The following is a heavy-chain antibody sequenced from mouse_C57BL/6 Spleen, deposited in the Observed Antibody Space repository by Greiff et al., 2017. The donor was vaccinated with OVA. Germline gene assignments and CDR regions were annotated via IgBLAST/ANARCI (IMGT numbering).Heavy chain of an antibody. D-gene: IGHD1-1*01. CDR1: GFTFSSYG. V-gene: IGHV5-6*01. J-gene: IGHJ2*01. Sequence: EVHLVESGGDLVKPGGSLKLSCAASGFTFSSYGMSWVRQTPDKRLEWVATISSGGSYTYYPDSVKGRFTISRDNAKNTLYLKMSSLKSEDTAMYYCARQGYYGSSYLDYWGQGTTLTVSS. CDR3: ARQGYYGSSYLDY. CDR2: ISSGGSYT.